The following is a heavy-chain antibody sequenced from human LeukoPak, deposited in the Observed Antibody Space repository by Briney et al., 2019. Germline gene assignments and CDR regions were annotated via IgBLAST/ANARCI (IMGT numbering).Heavy chain of an antibody. CDR3: ARCPIAVAGIRSQNWFDP. D-gene: IGHD6-19*01. CDR1: GYTFTSYG. V-gene: IGHV1-8*02. Sequence: ASVKVSCKASGYTFTSYGISWVRQAPGQGLEWMGWMNPNSGNTGYAQNFQGRVTMTRNTSISTAYMELSSLKSEDTAVYYCARCPIAVAGIRSQNWFDPWGQGTLVTVSS. J-gene: IGHJ5*02. CDR2: MNPNSGNT.